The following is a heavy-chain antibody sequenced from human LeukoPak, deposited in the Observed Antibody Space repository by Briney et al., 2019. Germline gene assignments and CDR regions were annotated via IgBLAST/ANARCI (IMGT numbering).Heavy chain of an antibody. CDR1: GFDFGAYE. CDR3: TTLGYHLDS. D-gene: IGHD3-22*01. V-gene: IGHV3-48*03. J-gene: IGHJ4*02. Sequence: GGSLRLSCAASGFDFGAYEMNWVRQAPGKGLEWVSYIAGSDTTTYYADSVKGRFTISRDNAKNSLYLQMNSLRAEDMALYYCTTLGYHLDSWGQGTLVTVSS. CDR2: IAGSDTTT.